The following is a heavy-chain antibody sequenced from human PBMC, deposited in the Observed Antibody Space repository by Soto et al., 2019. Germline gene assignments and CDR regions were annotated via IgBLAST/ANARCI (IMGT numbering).Heavy chain of an antibody. CDR2: LYFNGGT. D-gene: IGHD6-13*01. CDR3: ARGISKYSSWYEPHPWFDA. CDR1: GGPINSPDYY. V-gene: IGHV4-30-4*01. Sequence: PSETLSLTCNVSGGPINSPDYYWSWIRQSPGKGLEWIGYLYFNGGTQYNPSLRTPVSMSLDTSKKHFSLKMRSVTAADTAVYYCARGISKYSSWYEPHPWFDAWGQGALVTVSS. J-gene: IGHJ5*02.